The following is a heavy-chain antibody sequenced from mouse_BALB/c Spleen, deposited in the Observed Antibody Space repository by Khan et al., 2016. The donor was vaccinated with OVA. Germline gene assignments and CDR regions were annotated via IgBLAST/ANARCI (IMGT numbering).Heavy chain of an antibody. J-gene: IGHJ3*01. CDR2: VSTGGSYT. D-gene: IGHD1-1*01. CDR3: TRLAYYYDSEGFAY. Sequence: VQLKESGGDLVKPGGSLKLSCTVSGFSFSTYGMSWVRQAPPRRQVWFATVSTGGSYTYYPACVKSRFTISRDKSKNPLFLQMNGLRSEDTAMFYCTRLAYYYDSEGFAYWGQGTLVTVSA. V-gene: IGHV5-6*01. CDR1: GFSFSTYG.